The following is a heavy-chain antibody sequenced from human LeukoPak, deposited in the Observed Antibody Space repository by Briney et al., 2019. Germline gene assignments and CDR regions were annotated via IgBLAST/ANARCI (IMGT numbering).Heavy chain of an antibody. CDR3: ARSCGGDCVEVFDY. Sequence: ASVKVSCKASGYTFTSYDINWVRQATEQGLEWMGWMNPNSGNTGYAQKFQGRVTMTRNTSISTAYMELSSLRSEDTAVYYCARSCGGDCVEVFDYWGQGTLVTVSS. V-gene: IGHV1-8*01. CDR2: MNPNSGNT. CDR1: GYTFTSYD. J-gene: IGHJ4*02. D-gene: IGHD2-21*02.